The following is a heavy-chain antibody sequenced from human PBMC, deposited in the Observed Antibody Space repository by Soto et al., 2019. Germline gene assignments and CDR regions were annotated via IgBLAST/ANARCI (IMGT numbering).Heavy chain of an antibody. Sequence: GGSLRLSCAASGFTVSSNYMSWVRQAPGKGLEWVSVIYSGGSTYYADSVKGRFTISRDNSKNTLYLQMNSLRAEDTAVYYCAAARYDYYYYMDVWGKGTTVTVSS. CDR3: AAARYDYYYYMDV. D-gene: IGHD6-25*01. CDR1: GFTVSSNY. CDR2: IYSGGST. J-gene: IGHJ6*03. V-gene: IGHV3-66*01.